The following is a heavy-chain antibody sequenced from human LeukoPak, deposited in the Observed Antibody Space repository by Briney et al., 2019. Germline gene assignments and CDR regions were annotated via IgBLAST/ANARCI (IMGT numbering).Heavy chain of an antibody. V-gene: IGHV4-39*07. CDR3: ARGTRGSDSSFDF. CDR2: IYYSGST. J-gene: IGHJ4*02. CDR1: GDSNDNNGFY. D-gene: IGHD1-1*01. Sequence: SETLSLTCTVSGDSNDNNGFYWGWIRQPPGKGLEWIGNIYYSGSTYYNPSLKSRVTTSVDTSKKQFSLKLSSVTAADTAVYYCARGTRGSDSSFDFWGQGTLVTVSS.